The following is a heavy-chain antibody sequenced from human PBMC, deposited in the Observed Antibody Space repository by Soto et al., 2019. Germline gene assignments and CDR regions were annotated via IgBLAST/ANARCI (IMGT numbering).Heavy chain of an antibody. CDR2: IWYDGSNK. D-gene: IGHD3-22*01. CDR3: ARESVGLLLLYFHY. V-gene: IGHV3-33*01. Sequence: QVQLVESGGGVVQPGRSLRLSCAASGFTFSSYGMHWVRQAPGKGLEWVAVIWYDGSNKYYADSVKGRFTISRDNSKNTLYLQMNSLRAEDTAVYYRARESVGLLLLYFHYWGQGTLVTVSS. J-gene: IGHJ4*02. CDR1: GFTFSSYG.